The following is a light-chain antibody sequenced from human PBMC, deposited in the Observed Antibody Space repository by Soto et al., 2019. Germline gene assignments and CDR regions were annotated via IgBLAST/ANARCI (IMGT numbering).Light chain of an antibody. CDR2: EAS. CDR3: CSFAKSGLV. CDR1: TSDVAFYTL. Sequence: QSVVTQPASVSGSPGQSVTISCTGATSDVAFYTLVSWYQHHPGKAPKLLIYEASKRPSGVSSRFSGSKSANTASLTISGLQAEDEADYYCCSFAKSGLVFGAGTQLTVL. J-gene: IGLJ7*01. V-gene: IGLV2-23*01.